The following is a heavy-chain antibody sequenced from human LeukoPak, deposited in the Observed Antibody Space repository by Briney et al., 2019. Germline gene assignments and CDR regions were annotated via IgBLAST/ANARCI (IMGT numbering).Heavy chain of an antibody. Sequence: SVKVSCKASGCTFSNEAISWVRLAPGQGLEWMGRVIPMFDTTNYAPKFQARVTITADKSTNTAYMELSRLTSEDTAVYYCARGPTSDLRTGFFFGYFDDWGQGTLVTVSS. V-gene: IGHV1-69*06. CDR3: ARGPTSDLRTGFFFGYFDD. J-gene: IGHJ4*02. D-gene: IGHD3/OR15-3a*01. CDR2: VIPMFDTT. CDR1: GCTFSNEA.